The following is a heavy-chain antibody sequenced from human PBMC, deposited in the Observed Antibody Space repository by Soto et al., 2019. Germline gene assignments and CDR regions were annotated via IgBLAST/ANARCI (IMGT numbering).Heavy chain of an antibody. CDR1: GFTFSDYA. CDR2: ISGSGGST. D-gene: IGHD6-13*01. V-gene: IGHV3-23*01. J-gene: IGHJ4*02. CDR3: AKDQGSSWYEIDY. Sequence: GGSLRLSCAASGFTFSDYAMSWVRQAPRKGLEWVSTISGSGGSTYYADSVKGRFTISRDNSKNTLYLQMNSLRAEDTAVYYCAKDQGSSWYEIDYWGQGTLVTVSS.